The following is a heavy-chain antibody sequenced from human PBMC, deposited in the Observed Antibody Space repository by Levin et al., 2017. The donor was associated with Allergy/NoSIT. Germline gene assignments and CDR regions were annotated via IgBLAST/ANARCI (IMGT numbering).Heavy chain of an antibody. D-gene: IGHD3-10*01. CDR2: FYWDDDT. CDR1: GFSLTTNGVG. Sequence: SGPTLVKPTQTLTLTCTFSGFSLTTNGVGVGWIRQPPGKALEWLGMFYWDDDTRYSPSLRSRLTITKDTSKNQVVLKMTDMDPVDTATHYCAHRPGLLSYGASRGAFDVWGQGTLVTVSS. J-gene: IGHJ3*01. CDR3: AHRPGLLSYGASRGAFDV. V-gene: IGHV2-5*02.